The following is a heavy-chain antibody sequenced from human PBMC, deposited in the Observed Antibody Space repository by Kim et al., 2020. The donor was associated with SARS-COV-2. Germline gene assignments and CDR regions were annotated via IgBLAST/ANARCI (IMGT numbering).Heavy chain of an antibody. Sequence: SETLSLTCAVYGGSFGNYYWSWLRQPPGKGLEWIGEINHSGRTSYNPSLKSRVTMSVDTSKNQLSLKLTSVTAADTAVYYCTRGGFSPQLLNQYNWFDPWGQGTLVTVSS. CDR2: INHSGRT. D-gene: IGHD2-2*01. V-gene: IGHV4-34*01. CDR3: TRGGFSPQLLNQYNWFDP. J-gene: IGHJ5*02. CDR1: GGSFGNYY.